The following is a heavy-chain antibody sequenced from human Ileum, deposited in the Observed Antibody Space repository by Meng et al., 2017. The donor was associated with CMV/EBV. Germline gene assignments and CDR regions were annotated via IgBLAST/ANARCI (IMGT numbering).Heavy chain of an antibody. CDR3: ARDPGVAAPLYDS. J-gene: IGHJ4*02. Sequence: CKASGYRFTKSSLNWLRQAPGQGLEWVGSINTDTGKPKYAQGFTGRFVFSLDTSVSTASLQINSLKADDTATYYCARDPGVAAPLYDSWGQGTLVTVSS. D-gene: IGHD3-3*01. CDR2: INTDTGKP. CDR1: GYRFTKSS. V-gene: IGHV7-4-1*02.